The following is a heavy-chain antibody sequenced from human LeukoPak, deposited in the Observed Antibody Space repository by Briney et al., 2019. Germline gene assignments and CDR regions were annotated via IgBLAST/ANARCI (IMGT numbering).Heavy chain of an antibody. J-gene: IGHJ6*03. V-gene: IGHV1-8*03. CDR3: ARGYYDSSGYYYYYYYYYMDV. Sequence: GASVKVSCKASGGTFSSYDINWVRQATGQGLEWMGWMNPNSGNTGYAQKFQGRVTITRNTSISTAYMELSSLRSEDTAVYYCARGYYDSSGYYYYYYYYYMDVWGKGTTVTVSS. CDR1: GGTFSSYD. D-gene: IGHD3-22*01. CDR2: MNPNSGNT.